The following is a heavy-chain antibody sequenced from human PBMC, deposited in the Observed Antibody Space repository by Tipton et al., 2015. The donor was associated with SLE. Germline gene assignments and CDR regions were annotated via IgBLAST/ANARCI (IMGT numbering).Heavy chain of an antibody. J-gene: IGHJ4*02. V-gene: IGHV5-51*01. D-gene: IGHD6-25*01. Sequence: SPSFQGQVTISADKSISTAYLQWSSLKASDTAMYYCARSQYSSGIHYMDVWGQGTLVTVSS. CDR3: ARSQYSSGIHYMDV.